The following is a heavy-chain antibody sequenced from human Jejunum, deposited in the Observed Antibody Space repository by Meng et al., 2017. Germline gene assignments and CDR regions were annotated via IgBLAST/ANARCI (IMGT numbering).Heavy chain of an antibody. J-gene: IGHJ6*02. CDR1: GGSITTYY. Sequence: SETLSPTWHVSGGSITTYYWSWIRQPPGKGLEWIGHIYYNGSTKYNPSLKSRITILVDRSKNQFSLKVTSVSAADTAMYYCARDKNTIFRGIHYYSGLDVWGQGTTVTVSS. CDR2: IYYNGST. D-gene: IGHD3-10*01. V-gene: IGHV4-59*01. CDR3: ARDKNTIFRGIHYYSGLDV.